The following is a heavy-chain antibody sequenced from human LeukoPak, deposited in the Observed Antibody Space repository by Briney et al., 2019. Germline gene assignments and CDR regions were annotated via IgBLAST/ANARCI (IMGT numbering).Heavy chain of an antibody. CDR1: GYTSTSYG. CDR3: ARGGQYSYGPREDY. Sequence: ASVKVSCKASGYTSTSYGISWVRQAPGQGLEWMGIINPSGGATAYAQKFQGRVTMTRDTSTSTVYMELSSLRSEDTAVYYCARGGQYSYGPREDYWGQGTLVTVSS. D-gene: IGHD5-18*01. J-gene: IGHJ4*02. CDR2: INPSGGAT. V-gene: IGHV1-46*01.